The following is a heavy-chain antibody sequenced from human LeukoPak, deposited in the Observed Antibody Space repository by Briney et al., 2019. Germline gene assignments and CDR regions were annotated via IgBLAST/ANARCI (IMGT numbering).Heavy chain of an antibody. CDR1: GGSISSYY. V-gene: IGHV4-59*01. J-gene: IGHJ5*02. CDR2: VYYSGNT. D-gene: IGHD1-26*01. CDR3: AREYSGSYLAFDP. Sequence: SETLSLTCTVSGGSISSYYGSWIRQPPGKGLEWIGHVYYSGNTKYNPSLESRVTISVDTSKTPFSLMLSSVTAADPAVYYCAREYSGSYLAFDPWGQGTLVTVSS.